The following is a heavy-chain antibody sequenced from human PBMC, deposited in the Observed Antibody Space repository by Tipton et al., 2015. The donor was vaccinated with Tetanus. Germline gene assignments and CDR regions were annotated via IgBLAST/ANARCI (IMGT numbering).Heavy chain of an antibody. CDR1: EFNVSYKY. Sequence: SLRLSCADSEFNVSYKYISWVRQAPGKGLEWIGEIYYSGTTNYNPSLKSRVTISTDKSKNQVSLRLNSVTAADTAVYFCARTPDYYYGMDVWGQGTTVTVSS. J-gene: IGHJ6*02. V-gene: IGHV4-4*01. CDR3: ARTPDYYYGMDV. CDR2: IYYSGTT.